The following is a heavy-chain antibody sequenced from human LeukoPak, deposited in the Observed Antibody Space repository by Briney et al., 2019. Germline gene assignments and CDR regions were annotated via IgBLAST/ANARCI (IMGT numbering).Heavy chain of an antibody. V-gene: IGHV4-30-4*07. CDR3: ARGSYSSGSFDP. D-gene: IGHD6-19*01. Sequence: TSETLSLTCAVSGGSISSGGYSWSWIRQPSGKGLEWIGYIYYSGSTYYNPSLKSRVTISVDTSKNQFSLKLASVTAADTAVYYCARGSYSSGSFDPWGQGTLVTVSS. J-gene: IGHJ5*02. CDR2: IYYSGST. CDR1: GGSISSGGYS.